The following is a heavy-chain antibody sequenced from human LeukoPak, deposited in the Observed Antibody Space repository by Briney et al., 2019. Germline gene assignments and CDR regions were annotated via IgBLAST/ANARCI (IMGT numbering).Heavy chain of an antibody. V-gene: IGHV4-38-2*02. CDR2: IKHRGRS. CDR3: ARVVGATSIDY. D-gene: IGHD2-15*01. J-gene: IGHJ4*02. CDR1: GSSISSDYY. Sequence: SETLSLTCSVSGSSISSDYYWGWVRQPPGKGLEWIGNIKHRGRSYYNPSLKSRVTISVDTSKNQFSLQLSSVTAADTAVYYCARVVGATSIDYWGQGILVTVSS.